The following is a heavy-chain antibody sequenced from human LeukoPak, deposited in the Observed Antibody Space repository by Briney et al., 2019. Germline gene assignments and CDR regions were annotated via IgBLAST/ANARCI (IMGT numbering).Heavy chain of an antibody. V-gene: IGHV1-2*02. CDR1: GYTFTGYY. D-gene: IGHD3-10*01. Sequence: ASVKVSCKASGYTFTGYYMHWVRQAPGQGLEWMGWINPNSGGTNYAQKFQGRVTMTRDTSISTAYMELSRLRSDDTAVYYCARDLMVRGVRGGYWGQGTLVTVSS. CDR3: ARDLMVRGVRGGY. CDR2: INPNSGGT. J-gene: IGHJ4*02.